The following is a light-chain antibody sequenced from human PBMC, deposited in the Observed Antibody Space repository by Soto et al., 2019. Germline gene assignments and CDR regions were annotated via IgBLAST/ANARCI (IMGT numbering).Light chain of an antibody. J-gene: IGKJ3*01. CDR2: GAS. Sequence: EMVMTQSPATLSVSPGERATLSCRASQSVSTNLAWYQQKPGQAPRLLIYGASTRATGIPARLSGSGSGTEFTLTISSLQSEDFAVYYCQQYNNWPYTFGPGTRVDIK. CDR1: QSVSTN. CDR3: QQYNNWPYT. V-gene: IGKV3-15*01.